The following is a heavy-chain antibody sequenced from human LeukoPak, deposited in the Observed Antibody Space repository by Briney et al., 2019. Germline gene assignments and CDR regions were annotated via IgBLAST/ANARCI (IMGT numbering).Heavy chain of an antibody. V-gene: IGHV3-53*01. J-gene: IGHJ3*02. D-gene: IGHD6-19*01. CDR2: IYSGGST. CDR1: GFTVSSNY. Sequence: GGSLRLSCAASGFTVSSNYMSWVRQAPGKGLEWVSVIYSGGSTYYADSVKGRFTISRDNSKNTLYPQMNSLRAEDTAVYYCASPTSGQSFDIWGQGTMVTVSS. CDR3: ASPTSGQSFDI.